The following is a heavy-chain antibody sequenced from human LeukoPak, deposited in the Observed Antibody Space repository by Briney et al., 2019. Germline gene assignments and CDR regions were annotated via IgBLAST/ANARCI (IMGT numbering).Heavy chain of an antibody. D-gene: IGHD3-10*01. CDR2: ISSNGGST. J-gene: IGHJ4*02. V-gene: IGHV3-64*01. CDR3: ARPYYHGSGSYLY. CDR1: GFTFSSYA. Sequence: PGGSLRLSCAASGFTFSSYAMHWVRQAPGKGLEYVSAISSNGGSTYYANSVKGRFTISRDNSKNTLYLQMGSLRAEDMAVYYCARPYYHGSGSYLYWGQGTLVTVSS.